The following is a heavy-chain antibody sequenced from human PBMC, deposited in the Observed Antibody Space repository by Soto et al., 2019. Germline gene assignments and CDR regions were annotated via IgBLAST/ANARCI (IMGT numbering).Heavy chain of an antibody. J-gene: IGHJ4*02. CDR2: IYYSGSA. Sequence: SETLSLTCTVSGGSISRGGYYWSWIRHHPGKGLEWIGYIYYSGSAYYNPSLKSRVTISVDTSKNQFSLKLSSVTAADTAVYYCARELGYCSGGSCYSGAVDYWGQGTLVTVSS. CDR1: GGSISRGGYY. CDR3: ARELGYCSGGSCYSGAVDY. V-gene: IGHV4-31*03. D-gene: IGHD2-15*01.